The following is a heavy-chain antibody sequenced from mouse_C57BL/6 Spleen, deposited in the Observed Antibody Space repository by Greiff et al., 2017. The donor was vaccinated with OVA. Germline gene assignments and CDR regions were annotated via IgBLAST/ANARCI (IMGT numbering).Heavy chain of an antibody. CDR2: IDPENGDT. CDR3: TRLGWLLHYYAMDY. J-gene: IGHJ4*01. D-gene: IGHD2-3*01. V-gene: IGHV14-4*01. CDR1: GFNITDDY. Sequence: EVKLQQSGAELVRPGASVKLSCTASGFNITDDYMHWVKQRPEQGLEWIGWIDPENGDTEYASKFQGKATITADTSSNTAYLQLSSLTSEDTAFYYRTRLGWLLHYYAMDYWGQGTSVTVSS.